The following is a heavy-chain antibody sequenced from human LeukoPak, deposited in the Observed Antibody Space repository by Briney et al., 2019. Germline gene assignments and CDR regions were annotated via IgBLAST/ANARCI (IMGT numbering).Heavy chain of an antibody. CDR1: GFTFSSHA. CDR3: AKGPYCSSSSCYTIGSFDF. J-gene: IGHJ4*02. D-gene: IGHD2-2*02. V-gene: IGHV3-23*01. CDR2: IGGSGNSI. Sequence: PGGSLRLSCAASGFTFSSHAMSWVRQAPGKGLEWVSAIGGSGNSIYYADSVKGRSTISRDNSKNMVYLQMNSLRAEDTALYYCAKGPYCSSSSCYTIGSFDFWGQGTLVTVSS.